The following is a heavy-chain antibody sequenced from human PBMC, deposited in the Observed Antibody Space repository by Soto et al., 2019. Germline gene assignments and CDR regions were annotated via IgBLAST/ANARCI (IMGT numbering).Heavy chain of an antibody. Sequence: EVPLVESGGALVKPGESLTLSCAASGFTFNSAWMTWVRQAPGKGLEWVGRIKSWTDGGRVDTAAPVEGPFTISRDNSKNTLSLHMNALRADDTAVYFCARGTLSTTVTTWSYFDSWGLGTLVSVSS. V-gene: IGHV3-15*02. CDR3: ARGTLSTTVTTWSYFDS. D-gene: IGHD4-17*01. CDR1: GFTFNSAW. CDR2: IKSWTDGGRV. J-gene: IGHJ4*02.